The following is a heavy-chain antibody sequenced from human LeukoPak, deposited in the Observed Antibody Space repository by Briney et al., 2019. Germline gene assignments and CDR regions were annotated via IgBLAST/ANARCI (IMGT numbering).Heavy chain of an antibody. V-gene: IGHV4-59*01. Sequence: KPSETLSLTCTVSGGSISSYYWSWIRQPPGKGLEWIGYIYYSGSTNYNPSLKSRVTISVDTSKNQFSLKLSSVTAADTAVYYCARDYYDSSGYFNNWFDPWGQGILVTVSS. J-gene: IGHJ5*02. CDR3: ARDYYDSSGYFNNWFDP. CDR2: IYYSGST. D-gene: IGHD3-22*01. CDR1: GGSISSYY.